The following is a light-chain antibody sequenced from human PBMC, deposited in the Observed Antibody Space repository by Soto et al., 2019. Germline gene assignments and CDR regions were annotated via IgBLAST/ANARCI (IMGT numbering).Light chain of an antibody. Sequence: EIQMTQSPSSLSASVGDRVTITCRASQSVSNYLNWYRQLPGKAPTLLIYSTSTLQCGVPSRFSGSGSGTDFTLTISGLQPEDVATYFCQQCYSSPLTFGQGTKVEIK. J-gene: IGKJ1*01. CDR1: QSVSNY. CDR2: STS. V-gene: IGKV1-39*01. CDR3: QQCYSSPLT.